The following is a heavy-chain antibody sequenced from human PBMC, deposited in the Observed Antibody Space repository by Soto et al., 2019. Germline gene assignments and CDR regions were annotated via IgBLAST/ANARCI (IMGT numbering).Heavy chain of an antibody. CDR3: ARDIVYGGNGRYYYYYGMDV. J-gene: IGHJ6*02. V-gene: IGHV1-46*01. CDR2: INPSGGST. D-gene: IGHD2-15*01. Sequence: GLEWMGIINPSGGSTSYAQKFQGRVTMTRDTSTSTVYMELSSLRSEDTAVYYCARDIVYGGNGRYYYYYGMDVWGQGTTVTVSS.